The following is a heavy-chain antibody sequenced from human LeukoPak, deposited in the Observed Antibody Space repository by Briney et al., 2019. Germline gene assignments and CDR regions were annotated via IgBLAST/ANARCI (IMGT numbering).Heavy chain of an antibody. CDR1: GGSIGSSVDY. CDR2: IFYTGRT. Sequence: PSETLSLTCTVSGGSIGSSVDYGVWIRQPPGKGLEWIGSIFYTGRTYYNPSLKSRVTISVDTSKNKFSLKLTSVTAADTAMYYCARQADSGGCLDYWGQGTLVTVSS. CDR3: ARQADSGGCLDY. V-gene: IGHV4-39*01. J-gene: IGHJ4*02. D-gene: IGHD3-10*01.